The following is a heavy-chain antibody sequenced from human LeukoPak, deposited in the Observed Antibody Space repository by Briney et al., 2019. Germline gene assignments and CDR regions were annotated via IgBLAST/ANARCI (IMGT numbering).Heavy chain of an antibody. D-gene: IGHD5/OR15-5a*01. J-gene: IGHJ4*02. CDR3: ARGDGVYVY. Sequence: PGGSLRLSCAASGFSFSSYGMHWVRQAPGKGLEWVAVIWYDGSNKYYADSVKGRFIISRDNSKNTLHLQMNSLRAEDTAVYYCARGDGVYVYWGQGTLVTVSS. V-gene: IGHV3-33*01. CDR1: GFSFSSYG. CDR2: IWYDGSNK.